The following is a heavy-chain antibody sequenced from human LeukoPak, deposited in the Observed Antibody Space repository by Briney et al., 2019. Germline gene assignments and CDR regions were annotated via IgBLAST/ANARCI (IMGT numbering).Heavy chain of an antibody. CDR3: ARRPLRGPFNY. Sequence: SETLSLTCTVSGGSISSYYWSWIRQPPGKGLEWIGYISYSGSTNYNPSLKSRVTISVDTSKNQLSLKLSSVTASDTAVYYCARRPLRGPFNYWGQGTLVTVSS. D-gene: IGHD4-17*01. J-gene: IGHJ4*02. V-gene: IGHV4-59*08. CDR1: GGSISSYY. CDR2: ISYSGST.